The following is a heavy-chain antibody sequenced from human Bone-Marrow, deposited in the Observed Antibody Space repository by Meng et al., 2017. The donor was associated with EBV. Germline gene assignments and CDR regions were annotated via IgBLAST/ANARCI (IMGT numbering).Heavy chain of an antibody. CDR3: ARNPRSEYSGYDY. CDR1: GYTFTSYA. J-gene: IGHJ4*02. D-gene: IGHD5-12*01. Sequence: VQLWQLGAWGKKPGAPGKVSCKAAGYTFTSYAMHWVRQAPGQRLEWMGWITAYNGLTRYEQKFQGRVMLTTDTSTTTAYMELRSLTFDDTAVYYCARNPRSEYSGYDYWGQGTLVTVSS. V-gene: IGHV1-3*01. CDR2: ITAYNGLT.